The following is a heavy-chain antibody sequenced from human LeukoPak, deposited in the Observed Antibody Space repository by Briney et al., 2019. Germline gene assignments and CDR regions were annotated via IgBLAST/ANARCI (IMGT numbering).Heavy chain of an antibody. CDR2: INHSGST. Sequence: PSETLSLTCAVYGGPFNGYDWIWIRQPPGKGLEWIGQINHSGSTNYNPSLQSRVTISVDTSKNPFSLQLSSVTAANTAVYYCAKHGARYCSGGSCYAFFDYWGQGTLVTVSS. V-gene: IGHV4-34*01. CDR1: GGPFNGYD. D-gene: IGHD2-15*01. J-gene: IGHJ4*02. CDR3: AKHGARYCSGGSCYAFFDY.